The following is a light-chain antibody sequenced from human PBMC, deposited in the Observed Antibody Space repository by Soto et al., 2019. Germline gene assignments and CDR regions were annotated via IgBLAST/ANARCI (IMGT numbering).Light chain of an antibody. CDR2: GIS. CDR3: QQYGSSLYT. J-gene: IGKJ2*01. CDR1: QSVDSSY. Sequence: ENVLPQSPGTLSLSPGERATLSCRASQSVDSSYFAWYQQKPGQAPRLLIYGISTRATAIPDRFSGSGSGTGFTLTINTLEPEDCAVYYCQQYGSSLYTFGQGTKLEIK. V-gene: IGKV3-20*01.